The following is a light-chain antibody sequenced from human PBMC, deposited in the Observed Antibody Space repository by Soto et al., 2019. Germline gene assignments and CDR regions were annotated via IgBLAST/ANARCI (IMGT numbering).Light chain of an antibody. J-gene: IGKJ1*01. CDR1: QTIGTY. Sequence: DIQMTQSPSSLSASVGDRVTITCRASQTIGTYLNWYHREPGKAPKLLIYAASTLQSGVPSRFSGSGSGTDFTLTISSLQPEDFGTYYCQQSYTARWTFGQGTKVEIK. CDR2: AAS. V-gene: IGKV1-39*01. CDR3: QQSYTARWT.